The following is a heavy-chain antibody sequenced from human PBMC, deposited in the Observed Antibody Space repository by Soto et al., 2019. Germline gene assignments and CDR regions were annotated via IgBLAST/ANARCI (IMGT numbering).Heavy chain of an antibody. D-gene: IGHD1-26*01. CDR2: ISYDGSNK. Sequence: GGSLRLSCAASGFTFSSYGMHWVRQAPGKGLEWVAVISYDGSNKYYADSVKGRFTISRDNSKNTLYLQMNSLRAGDTAVYYCAKDPIVGAITYYFDYWGQGTLVTVSS. CDR1: GFTFSSYG. V-gene: IGHV3-30*18. CDR3: AKDPIVGAITYYFDY. J-gene: IGHJ4*02.